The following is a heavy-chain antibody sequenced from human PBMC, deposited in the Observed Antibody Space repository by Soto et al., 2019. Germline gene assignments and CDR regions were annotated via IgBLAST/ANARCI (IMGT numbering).Heavy chain of an antibody. V-gene: IGHV1-69*01. D-gene: IGHD3-9*01. CDR2: IIPIFGTA. CDR1: GGTFSSYA. J-gene: IGHJ5*02. CDR3: ARDYYDILTGERERGGWFDP. Sequence: QVQLVQSGAEVKKPGSSVKVSCKASGGTFSSYAISWVRQAPGQGLEWMGGIIPIFGTANYAQKFQGRVTITADESTSTAYMELSSLRSEDTAVYYCARDYYDILTGERERGGWFDPWGQGTLVTVSS.